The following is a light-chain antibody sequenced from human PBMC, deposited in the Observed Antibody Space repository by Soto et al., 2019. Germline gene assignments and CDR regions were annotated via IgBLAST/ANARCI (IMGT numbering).Light chain of an antibody. V-gene: IGLV2-23*02. J-gene: IGLJ2*01. CDR2: EVS. Sequence: QSALTQPASVSGSPGQSITISCTGTSSDVGSYNLVSWYQQHPGKAPKLMIYEVSKRPSGVSNRFSGSKSGNTASLTISGLQAEDEADYYCCSYASSNTVLFGGGTKLTVL. CDR1: SSDVGSYNL. CDR3: CSYASSNTVL.